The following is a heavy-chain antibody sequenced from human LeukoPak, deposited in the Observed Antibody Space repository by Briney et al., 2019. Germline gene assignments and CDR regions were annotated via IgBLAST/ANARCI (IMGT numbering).Heavy chain of an antibody. CDR3: ARGGFSGSYYRGHDY. J-gene: IGHJ4*02. D-gene: IGHD3-10*01. V-gene: IGHV1-18*01. CDR2: ISAYNGNT. CDR1: GYTFTSYG. Sequence: ASVKVSCKASGYTFTSYGISWVRQAPGQGLEWMGWISAYNGNTNYAQKLQGRVTVTTDTSTSIAYMELRDLGSDDTAVYYCARGGFSGSYYRGHDYWGQGTLVTVS.